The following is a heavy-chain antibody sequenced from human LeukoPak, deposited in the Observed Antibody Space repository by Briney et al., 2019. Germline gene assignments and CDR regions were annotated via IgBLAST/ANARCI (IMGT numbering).Heavy chain of an antibody. V-gene: IGHV1-18*01. Sequence: ASVKVSCKASGYTFSNYGITWVRQAPGQGLEALGWSSVQNINTYSARKLQGRVTMTTDTSTSTAYMEIRSLTSDDTAVYYCARVRWPTTGDKEVRQTLTGGLYMDVWGKGTTVTISS. CDR1: GYTFSNYG. CDR3: ARVRWPTTGDKEVRQTLTGGLYMDV. J-gene: IGHJ6*03. D-gene: IGHD1-26*01. CDR2: SSVQNINT.